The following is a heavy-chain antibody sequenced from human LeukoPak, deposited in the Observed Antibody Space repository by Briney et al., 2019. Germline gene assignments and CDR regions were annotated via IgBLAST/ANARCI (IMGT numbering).Heavy chain of an antibody. Sequence: GGSLRLSCAASGFTFSSYSMNWVRQAPGKGLEWVSSISSSSSYIYYADSVKGRFTISRDNAKNSLYLQMNSLRAEDTAVYYCARAIVVVPAATLFDYWGQGTLVTVSS. CDR3: ARAIVVVPAATLFDY. J-gene: IGHJ4*02. CDR2: ISSSSSYI. CDR1: GFTFSSYS. V-gene: IGHV3-21*01. D-gene: IGHD2-2*01.